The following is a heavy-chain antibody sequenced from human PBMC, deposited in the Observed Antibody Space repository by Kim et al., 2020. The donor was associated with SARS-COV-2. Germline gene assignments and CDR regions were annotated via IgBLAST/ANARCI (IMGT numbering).Heavy chain of an antibody. CDR2: ITSNGGST. CDR1: GFTFSNHI. CDR3: VRGNDIMATRDRYFDL. Sequence: GGSLRLSCSASGFTFSNHIMHWVRQAPGMGLEDVSGITSNGGSTYYVDSVKGRFIISRDTSRNTLFLQIRSLRVEDTAIYYCVRGNDIMATRDRYFDLWGRGTLVSVSS. D-gene: IGHD5-12*01. J-gene: IGHJ2*01. V-gene: IGHV3-64D*06.